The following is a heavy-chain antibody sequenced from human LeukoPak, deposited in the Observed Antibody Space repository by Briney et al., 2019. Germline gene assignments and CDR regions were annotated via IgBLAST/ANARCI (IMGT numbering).Heavy chain of an antibody. CDR2: INHSGST. Sequence: SETLSLTCAVYGRSFSGYYWSWIRQPPGKGLEWIGEINHSGSTNYNPSLKSRVTISVDTSKNQFSLKLSSVTAADTAVYYCALGDVVVPAANWGQGTLVTVSS. V-gene: IGHV4-34*01. D-gene: IGHD2-2*01. J-gene: IGHJ4*02. CDR1: GRSFSGYY. CDR3: ALGDVVVPAAN.